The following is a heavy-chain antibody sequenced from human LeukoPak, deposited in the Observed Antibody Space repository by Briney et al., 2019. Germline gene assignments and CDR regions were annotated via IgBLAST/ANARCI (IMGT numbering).Heavy chain of an antibody. CDR2: IYYSGST. J-gene: IGHJ4*02. V-gene: IGHV4-59*08. CDR3: ASITIFGVGGGY. Sequence: SETLSLTCTVSGGSISSYYWSWIRQPPGKGLEWIGYIYYSGSTNYNPSFKSRVTISVDTSKNQFSLKLSSVTAADTAVYYCASITIFGVGGGYWGQGTLVTVSS. D-gene: IGHD3-3*01. CDR1: GGSISSYY.